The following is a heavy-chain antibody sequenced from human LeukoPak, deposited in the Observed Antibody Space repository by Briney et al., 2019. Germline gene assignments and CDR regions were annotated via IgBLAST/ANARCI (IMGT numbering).Heavy chain of an antibody. CDR1: GGSISSSNW. CDR3: ARVYTLRYFDSPGPFDY. V-gene: IGHV4-4*02. D-gene: IGHD3-9*01. CDR2: IYHSGGT. Sequence: SETLSLTCAVSGGSISSSNWWSWVRQPPGKGLEWIGEIYHSGGTNYNPSLKSRVTISVDKSKNQFSLKLSSVTAADTAVYYCARVYTLRYFDSPGPFDYWGQGTLVTVSS. J-gene: IGHJ4*02.